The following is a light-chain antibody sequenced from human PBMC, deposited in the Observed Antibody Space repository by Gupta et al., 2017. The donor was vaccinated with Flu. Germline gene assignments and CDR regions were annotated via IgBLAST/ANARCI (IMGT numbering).Light chain of an antibody. Sequence: QSAPTQPPSASASPGPSVTIPCTGTSDDVGGYDYASWYLQHPGEAPKLIIYEVAKRPSGVPDRFSGSKSVNTASLTVSGLQAEDEGHYYCSSFTDSGIVVFGGGTKLTVL. J-gene: IGLJ2*01. CDR2: EVA. CDR1: SDDVGGYDY. CDR3: SSFTDSGIVV. V-gene: IGLV2-8*01.